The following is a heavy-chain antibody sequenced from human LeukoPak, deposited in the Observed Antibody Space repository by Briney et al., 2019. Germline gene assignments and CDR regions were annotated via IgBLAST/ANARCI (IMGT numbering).Heavy chain of an antibody. Sequence: GRSLSLSCGASAVTFSSSATHWVSPGPGKGLEWVAYIAHHGNNKYYADSVTGPFTLSRDNSQGSPYFQMNSVRATDPAVYFRAKEGSWSCTDWGQGALVRVSS. CDR2: IAHHGNNK. V-gene: IGHV3-30*02. CDR1: AVTFSSSA. D-gene: IGHD2-8*02. J-gene: IGHJ4*02. CDR3: AKEGSWSCTD.